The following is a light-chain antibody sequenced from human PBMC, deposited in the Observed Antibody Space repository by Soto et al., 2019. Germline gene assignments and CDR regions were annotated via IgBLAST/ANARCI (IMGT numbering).Light chain of an antibody. V-gene: IGKV3-20*01. J-gene: IGKJ1*01. Sequence: TQSPAALSVSPGGRATLSCRASQSVTSSSLAWYQQKPGQAPRLLIYGASYRATGIPDRFSGSGSGTDFTLTISRLEPEDFAVYYCQQYGGSPTFGQGTKVDNK. CDR3: QQYGGSPT. CDR2: GAS. CDR1: QSVTSSS.